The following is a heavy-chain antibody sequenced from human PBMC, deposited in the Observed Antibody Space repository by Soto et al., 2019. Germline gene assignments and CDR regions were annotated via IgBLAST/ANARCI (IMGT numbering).Heavy chain of an antibody. V-gene: IGHV1-69*13. CDR2: IIPIFGTA. D-gene: IGHD2-2*02. CDR1: GGTFSSYA. CDR3: ARDGVVPAAINRYHHYGLDF. Sequence: SVKLSCKASGGTFSSYAISWVRQAPGQGLEWMGGIIPIFGTANYAQKFQGRVTITADESTSTAYMELSSLRSEDTAVYYCARDGVVPAAINRYHHYGLDFRGQRTTVTVSS. J-gene: IGHJ6*02.